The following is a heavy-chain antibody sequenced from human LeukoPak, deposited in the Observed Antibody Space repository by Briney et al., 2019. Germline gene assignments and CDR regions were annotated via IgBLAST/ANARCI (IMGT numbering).Heavy chain of an antibody. V-gene: IGHV1-2*02. Sequence: GAPVKVSCKASGYTFTGYYMHWVRQAPGQGLEWMGWTNPNSGGTNYAQKFQGRVTMTRDTSISTAYMELSRLRSDDTAVYYCARSSSGWYDAFDIWGQGTMVTVSS. CDR3: ARSSSGWYDAFDI. J-gene: IGHJ3*02. D-gene: IGHD6-19*01. CDR1: GYTFTGYY. CDR2: TNPNSGGT.